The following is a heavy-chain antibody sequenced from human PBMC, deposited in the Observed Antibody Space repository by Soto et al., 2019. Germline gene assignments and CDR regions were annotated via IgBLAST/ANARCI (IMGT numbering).Heavy chain of an antibody. CDR3: ARAPYYDFWSGYSRMDV. J-gene: IGHJ6*02. Sequence: QVQLVESGGGVVQPGRSLRLSCAASGFTFSSYGMHWVRQAPGKGLEWVAVIWYDGSNKYYADSVKGRFTISRDNSKNTLYLQMNSLRAEDTAVYYCARAPYYDFWSGYSRMDVWGQGTTVTVS. D-gene: IGHD3-3*01. CDR1: GFTFSSYG. CDR2: IWYDGSNK. V-gene: IGHV3-33*01.